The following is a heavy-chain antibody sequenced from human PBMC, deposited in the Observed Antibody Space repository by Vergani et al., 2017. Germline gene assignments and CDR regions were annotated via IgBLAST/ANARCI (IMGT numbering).Heavy chain of an antibody. CDR2: IIPIFGTA. CDR3: ASPILGRPDNDAFDI. D-gene: IGHD3-3*01. J-gene: IGHJ3*02. Sequence: QVQLVQSGAEVKKPGSPVKVSCKASGGTFSSYAISWVRQAPGQGLEWMGGIIPIFGTANYAQKFQGRVTITADESTSTAYMGLSSLRSEDTAVYYCASPILGRPDNDAFDIWGQGTMVTVSS. V-gene: IGHV1-69*01. CDR1: GGTFSSYA.